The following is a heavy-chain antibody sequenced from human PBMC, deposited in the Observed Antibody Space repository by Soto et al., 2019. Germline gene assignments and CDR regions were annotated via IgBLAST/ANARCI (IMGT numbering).Heavy chain of an antibody. CDR2: INHSGST. V-gene: IGHV4-34*01. CDR3: ARGPRGRYYYGSGSHNWFDP. CDR1: GGSFSGYY. J-gene: IGHJ5*02. Sequence: SETLSLTCAVYGGSFSGYYWSWIRQPPGKGLEWIGEINHSGSTNYNPSLKSRVTISVDTSKNQFSLKLSSVTAADTAVYYCARGPRGRYYYGSGSHNWFDPWGQGTLVTVS. D-gene: IGHD3-10*01.